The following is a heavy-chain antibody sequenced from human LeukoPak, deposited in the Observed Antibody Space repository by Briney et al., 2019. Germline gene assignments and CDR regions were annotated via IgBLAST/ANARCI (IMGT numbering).Heavy chain of an antibody. D-gene: IGHD6-19*01. J-gene: IGHJ6*02. CDR2: INSDGSST. Sequence: PGGSLRLSCAASGFTFSSYWMHWVRQAPGEGLVWVSRINSDGSSTSYADSVKGRFTISRDNAKNTLYLQMNSLRAEDTAVYYCASLRGSSSGWYGYYGMDVWGQGTTVTVSS. V-gene: IGHV3-74*01. CDR1: GFTFSSYW. CDR3: ASLRGSSSGWYGYYGMDV.